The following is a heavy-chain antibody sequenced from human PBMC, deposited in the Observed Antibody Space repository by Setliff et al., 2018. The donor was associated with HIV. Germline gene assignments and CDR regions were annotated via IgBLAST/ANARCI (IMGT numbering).Heavy chain of an antibody. D-gene: IGHD2-21*01. CDR1: SGSVSRSDYY. J-gene: IGHJ2*01. V-gene: IGHV4-39*01. Sequence: SETLSLTCTVSSGSVSRSDYYWGWIRQTPGKGLEWIGSIYWSGLTFYNPSLKSRVTISVDTSKNQSSLRLNSVTAADSAVYYCARRRETIVVVIGIPNWYFDLWGRGTLVTVSS. CDR2: IYWSGLT. CDR3: ARRRETIVVVIGIPNWYFDL.